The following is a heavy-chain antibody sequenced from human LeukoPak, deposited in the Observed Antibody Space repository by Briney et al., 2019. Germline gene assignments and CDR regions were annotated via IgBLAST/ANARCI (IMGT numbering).Heavy chain of an antibody. Sequence: PGGSLRLSCAASGFTFDDYAMHWVRRAPGKGLEWVSLIGGDGGSTYYADSVKGRFTISRDNSKNSLFLQMKSLRTDDTALYYCVKEPHYYDRSGYFWGQGTLVTVSS. CDR2: IGGDGGST. D-gene: IGHD3-22*01. CDR3: VKEPHYYDRSGYF. V-gene: IGHV3-43*02. CDR1: GFTFDDYA. J-gene: IGHJ4*02.